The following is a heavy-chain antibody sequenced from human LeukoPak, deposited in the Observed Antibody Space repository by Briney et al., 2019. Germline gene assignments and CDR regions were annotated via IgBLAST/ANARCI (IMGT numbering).Heavy chain of an antibody. CDR3: ARVLEYFQH. CDR1: GGSISSSSYY. V-gene: IGHV4-39*07. J-gene: IGHJ1*01. Sequence: SETLSLTCTVSGGSISSSSYYWGWIRQPPGKGLEWIGSIYYSGSTYYNPSLKSRVTISVDTSKNQFSLKLSSVTAADTAVYYCARVLEYFQHWGQGTLVTVSS. CDR2: IYYSGST.